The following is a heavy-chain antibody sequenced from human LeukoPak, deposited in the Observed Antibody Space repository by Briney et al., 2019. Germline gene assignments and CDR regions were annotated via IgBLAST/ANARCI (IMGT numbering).Heavy chain of an antibody. V-gene: IGHV4-59*12. CDR2: IYYSGST. J-gene: IGHJ6*03. CDR3: AREGLYYYYYMDV. CDR1: GGSISSYY. Sequence: SETLSLTCTVSGGSISSYYWSWIRQPPGKGLEWIGYIYYSGSTNYNPSLKSRVTISVDTSKNQFSLKLSSVTAADTAVYYCAREGLYYYYYMDVWGKGTTVTISS.